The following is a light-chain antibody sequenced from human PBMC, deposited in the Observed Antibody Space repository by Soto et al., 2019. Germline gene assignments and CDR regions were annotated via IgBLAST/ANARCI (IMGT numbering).Light chain of an antibody. V-gene: IGLV2-14*03. J-gene: IGLJ1*01. CDR1: SSDVGGYNF. CDR3: SSYTTSSTVV. Sequence: QSVLTQPVSVFGSPGQSITISCTGTSSDVGGYNFVSWYQQHPGKAPKLMIYEVSNRPSGVSNRFSGSKSGNTASLTISGLQPEDEADYYCSSYTTSSTVVFGTGTKVIV. CDR2: EVS.